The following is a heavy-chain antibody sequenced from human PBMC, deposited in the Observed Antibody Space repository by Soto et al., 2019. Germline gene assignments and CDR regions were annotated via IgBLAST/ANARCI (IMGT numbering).Heavy chain of an antibody. CDR2: FTGSGGSA. CDR3: ATHASGYYRHSFDN. J-gene: IGHJ4*02. V-gene: IGHV3-23*01. CDR1: PFSFSSYD. D-gene: IGHD3-22*01. Sequence: LRLSCAASPFSFSSYDMSWVRQAAGKGLEWVAVFTGSGGSAFYADSVKGRFTISRDRSTNTLFLQMSSLRVEDTAVYYCATHASGYYRHSFDNWGQGTPVTVSS.